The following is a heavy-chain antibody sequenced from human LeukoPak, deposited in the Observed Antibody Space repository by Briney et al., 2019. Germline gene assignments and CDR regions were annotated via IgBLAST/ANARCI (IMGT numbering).Heavy chain of an antibody. CDR3: ARGGGYSGYGSDY. CDR1: GFSFSDHY. D-gene: IGHD5-12*01. J-gene: IGHJ4*02. CDR2: ISSSGSNI. Sequence: GGSLRLSCAASGFSFSDHYMSWIRQAPGKGLEWVSYISSSGSNIKYADSVKGRFTISRDNAKNSLYLQMNSLRVEDTAVYCCARGGGYSGYGSDYWGQGTLVTVSS. V-gene: IGHV3-11*01.